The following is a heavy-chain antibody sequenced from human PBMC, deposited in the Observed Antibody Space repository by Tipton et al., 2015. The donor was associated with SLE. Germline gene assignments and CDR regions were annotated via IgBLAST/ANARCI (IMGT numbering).Heavy chain of an antibody. Sequence: TLSLTCSVSGGSISSNYWIWIRQPPGKGLEWIGYISDGGGTNHNPSLNSRATISVDTSKNQLSLNQNSVTAADSGVYYCTRTSTKEVIWGQGALVTVSS. CDR1: GGSISSNY. CDR3: TRTSTKEVI. D-gene: IGHD2-8*01. V-gene: IGHV4-59*01. CDR2: ISDGGGT. J-gene: IGHJ4*02.